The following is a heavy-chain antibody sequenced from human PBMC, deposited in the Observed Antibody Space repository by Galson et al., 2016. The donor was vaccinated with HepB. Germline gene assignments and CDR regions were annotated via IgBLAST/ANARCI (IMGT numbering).Heavy chain of an antibody. CDR1: GFTFSNSA. CDR2: IGVGSGHT. D-gene: IGHD3-16*01. CDR3: AADVWKQFFL. J-gene: IGHJ4*02. Sequence: SVKVSCKASGFTFSNSAVQWVRQARGQRLEWIGWIGVGSGHTNYSQKFQERVTFTRDMSTSTAYMELSSLRSEDTAVYYCAADVWKQFFLWGQGTLGAVSS. V-gene: IGHV1-58*01.